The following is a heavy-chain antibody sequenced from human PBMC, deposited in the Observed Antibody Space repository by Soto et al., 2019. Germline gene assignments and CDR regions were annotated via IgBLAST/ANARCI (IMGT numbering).Heavy chain of an antibody. J-gene: IGHJ3*02. CDR1: GFTFSTYW. V-gene: IGHV3-7*04. D-gene: IGHD3-22*01. CDR3: ARGDFYDTSGPFSDAFDI. Sequence: GGSLRLSCAASGFTFSTYWMSWVRQAPGKGLEWVANIRPDGGEKWYVDSVRGRFTISRDNAKNSLFLQMNSLRAEDTAVYYCARGDFYDTSGPFSDAFDIWGQGTMVTVSS. CDR2: IRPDGGEK.